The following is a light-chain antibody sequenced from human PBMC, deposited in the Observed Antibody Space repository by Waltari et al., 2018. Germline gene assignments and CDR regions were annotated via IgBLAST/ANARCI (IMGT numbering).Light chain of an antibody. Sequence: DIQMTQSPSTLSVSVGDRVTITCRAGQTINSWLAWFQQKPGKAPNLLIYKASTLKTGVPSRFSGSESGTEFTLTSSSLQPDDFATYYCQQYDTYPWTFGQGTKVEIK. CDR3: QQYDTYPWT. J-gene: IGKJ1*01. CDR2: KAS. CDR1: QTINSW. V-gene: IGKV1-5*03.